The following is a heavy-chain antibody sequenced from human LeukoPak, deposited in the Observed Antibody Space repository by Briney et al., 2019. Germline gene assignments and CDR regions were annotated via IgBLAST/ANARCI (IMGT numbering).Heavy chain of an antibody. CDR1: GFTFSSYG. V-gene: IGHV3-33*01. CDR2: IWYDGSNE. CDR3: ARSPNCGGDCS. J-gene: IGHJ5*02. D-gene: IGHD2-21*02. Sequence: GGSLRLSCAASGFTFSSYGMHWVRQAPGKGLEWVAVIWYDGSNEYYADSVKGRFTISRDNAKNTLYLQMNSLRAEDTAVYYCARSPNCGGDCSWGQGTLVTVSS.